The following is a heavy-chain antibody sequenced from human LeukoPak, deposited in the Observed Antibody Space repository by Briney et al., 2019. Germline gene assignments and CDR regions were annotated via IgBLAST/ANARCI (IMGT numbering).Heavy chain of an antibody. CDR3: ARGDDNYYDSSGYYGSNSGYWYFDL. J-gene: IGHJ2*01. Sequence: PSETLSLTCTVSGGSISSYYWSWIRQPAGKGLEWIGRIYTSGSTNYNPSLKSRVTMSVDTSKNQFSLKLSSVTAADAAVYYCARGDDNYYDSSGYYGSNSGYWYFDLWGRGTLVTVSS. D-gene: IGHD3-22*01. CDR2: IYTSGST. CDR1: GGSISSYY. V-gene: IGHV4-4*07.